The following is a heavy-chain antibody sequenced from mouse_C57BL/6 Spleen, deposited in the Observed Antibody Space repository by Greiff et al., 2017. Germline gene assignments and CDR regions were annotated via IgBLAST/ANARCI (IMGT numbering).Heavy chain of an antibody. CDR3: ARGVLRYAMDC. J-gene: IGHJ4*01. Sequence: VQLQQPGAELVMPGASVKLSCKASGYTFTSYWMHWVKQRPGQGLEWIGEIDPSDSYTNYNQKFKGKSTLTVDKSSSTAYMQLSSLPSEDSAVYYCARGVLRYAMDCRGQGASVTVSS. D-gene: IGHD1-1*01. CDR1: GYTFTSYW. V-gene: IGHV1-69*01. CDR2: IDPSDSYT.